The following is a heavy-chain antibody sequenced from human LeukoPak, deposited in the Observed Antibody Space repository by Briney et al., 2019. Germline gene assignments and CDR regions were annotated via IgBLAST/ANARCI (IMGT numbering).Heavy chain of an antibody. CDR1: GSTFSDYS. CDR2: IGTGTT. Sequence: GGSLRLSCAASGSTFSDYSMNWVRQAPGKGLEWVSYIGTGTTNYADSVRGRFTISRDSAKNSLYLHMNSLRAEDTAVYYCTRDTSYYFDYWGQGTLVTVSS. J-gene: IGHJ4*02. V-gene: IGHV3-48*01. CDR3: TRDTSYYFDY.